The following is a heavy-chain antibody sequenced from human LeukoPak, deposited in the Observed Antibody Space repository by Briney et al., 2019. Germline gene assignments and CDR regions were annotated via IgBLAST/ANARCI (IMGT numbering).Heavy chain of an antibody. J-gene: IGHJ3*02. CDR3: AKDSDVYGIESPDALHI. V-gene: IGHV3-23*01. Sequence: QAGGSLRLSCAASGFTFSSYAMSWVRQAPGKGLEWVSAISPSGTGTYYADSVKGRFIISRDNSKNTLHLQMDSLRAEDTAVYYCAKDSDVYGIESPDALHIWGQGTMVTVSS. CDR1: GFTFSSYA. CDR2: ISPSGTGT. D-gene: IGHD2-8*01.